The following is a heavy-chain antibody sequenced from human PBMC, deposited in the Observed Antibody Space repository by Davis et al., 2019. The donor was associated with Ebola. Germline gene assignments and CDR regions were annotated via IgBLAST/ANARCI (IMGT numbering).Heavy chain of an antibody. J-gene: IGHJ4*02. CDR1: GYTFTSYY. CDR2: INPSGGST. D-gene: IGHD6-13*01. V-gene: IGHV1-46*01. CDR3: ARGGPGAAAAPGTFDY. Sequence: AASVKVSCKASGYTFTSYYMHWVRQAPGQGLQWMGVINPSGGSTSYAQKFQGRVTMTRDTSTSTVYMELSSLRSEDTAVFYCARGGPGAAAAPGTFDYWGQGTLVTVSS.